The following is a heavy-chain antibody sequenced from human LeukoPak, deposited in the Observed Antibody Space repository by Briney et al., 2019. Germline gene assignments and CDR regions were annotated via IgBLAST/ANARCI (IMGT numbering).Heavy chain of an antibody. CDR3: TKTGGPWD. CDR1: GFTVITSF. Sequence: PGRSLRLSCAASGFTVITSFMSWVRQAPGKGLEWVSVIYSDGTTYYADSVKGRFTISRDNSKNTLYLQMNTLRAEDTAMYYCTKTGGPWDWGQGTLVTVSS. J-gene: IGHJ4*02. CDR2: IYSDGTT. D-gene: IGHD7-27*01. V-gene: IGHV3-53*01.